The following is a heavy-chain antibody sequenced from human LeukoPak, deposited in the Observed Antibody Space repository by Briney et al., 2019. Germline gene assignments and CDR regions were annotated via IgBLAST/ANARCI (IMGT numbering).Heavy chain of an antibody. D-gene: IGHD5-24*01. CDR1: GFTFGDYA. CDR3: SRETAEVGTIAFDY. Sequence: GGSLRLSCTTSGFTFGDYAMSWVRQAPGKGLEWVGFIRRKGYGGATEYAASVKGRFTISRDDSKSIAYLQMNSLKTEDTAVYYCSRETAEVGTIAFDYWGQGTLVTVSS. V-gene: IGHV3-49*04. J-gene: IGHJ4*02. CDR2: IRRKGYGGAT.